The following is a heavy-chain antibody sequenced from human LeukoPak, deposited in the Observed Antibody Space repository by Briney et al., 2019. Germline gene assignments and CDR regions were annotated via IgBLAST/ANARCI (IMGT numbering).Heavy chain of an antibody. V-gene: IGHV1-69*13. D-gene: IGHD2-2*01. CDR2: IIPIFGTA. Sequence: GPSVKVSCKASGGTFSSYAISWVRQAPGQGLEWMGGIIPIFGTANYTQKFQGRVTITADESTSTAYMELSSLRSEDTAVYYCAKEAVVPAAIGYYYGMDVWGKGTTVTVSS. J-gene: IGHJ6*04. CDR1: GGTFSSYA. CDR3: AKEAVVPAAIGYYYGMDV.